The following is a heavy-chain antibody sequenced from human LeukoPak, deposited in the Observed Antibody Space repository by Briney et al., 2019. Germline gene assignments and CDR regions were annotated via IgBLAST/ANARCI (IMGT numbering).Heavy chain of an antibody. CDR3: AKKVRRELSLLFDY. J-gene: IGHJ4*02. CDR1: GFTFSSYG. D-gene: IGHD3-16*02. CDR2: IRYDGSNK. Sequence: QPGGSLRLSCAASGFTFSSYGMHWVRQAPGKGLEWVAFIRYDGSNKYYADSVKGRFTISRDNSKNTLYLQMNSLRAEDTAVYYCAKKVRRELSLLFDYWGQGTLVTVSS. V-gene: IGHV3-30*02.